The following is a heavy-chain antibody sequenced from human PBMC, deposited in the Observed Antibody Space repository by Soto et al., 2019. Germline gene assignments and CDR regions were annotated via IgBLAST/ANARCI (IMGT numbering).Heavy chain of an antibody. CDR2: ISGSGTDT. CDR3: AKGTRGSCNGASCYPLDY. CDR1: GFTFSNYA. Sequence: GGSLRLSCAASGFTFSNYAMAWVRQAPGKGPEWVSVISGSGTDTYYPDSVKGRFTMSRDNSKNTLYLQMTSLRAEDTAVYHCAKGTRGSCNGASCYPLDYWGRGTLVTVSS. J-gene: IGHJ4*02. V-gene: IGHV3-23*05. D-gene: IGHD2-15*01.